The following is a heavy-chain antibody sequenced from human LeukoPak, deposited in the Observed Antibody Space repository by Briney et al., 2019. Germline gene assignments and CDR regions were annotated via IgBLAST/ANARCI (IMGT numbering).Heavy chain of an antibody. J-gene: IGHJ4*02. CDR1: GFTFGDYA. CDR3: TRHGWDDGSAYYDS. D-gene: IGHD3-22*01. CDR2: IRSTVYGGIT. V-gene: IGHV3-49*04. Sequence: PGGSLRLSCTASGFTFGDYAMSWVRQAPGKGLEWVGFIRSTVYGGITTSRASVEGRFTIFRDNSKSTAYLQMASLKTEDTAIYYCTRHGWDDGSAYYDSWGQGTLVTVSS.